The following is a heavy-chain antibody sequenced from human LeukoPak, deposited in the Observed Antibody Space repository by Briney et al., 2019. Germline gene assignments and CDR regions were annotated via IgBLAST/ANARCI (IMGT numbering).Heavy chain of an antibody. D-gene: IGHD2-2*01. Sequence: KPGGSLRLSCAASGFTFSSYSMNWVRQAPGKGLEWVSSISSSSSYIYYADSVKGRFTISRDNAKNSLYLQMNSLRAEDTAVYYCARDPASHTPANWFDPWGQGTLVTVSS. CDR3: ARDPASHTPANWFDP. V-gene: IGHV3-21*01. CDR1: GFTFSSYS. CDR2: ISSSSSYI. J-gene: IGHJ5*02.